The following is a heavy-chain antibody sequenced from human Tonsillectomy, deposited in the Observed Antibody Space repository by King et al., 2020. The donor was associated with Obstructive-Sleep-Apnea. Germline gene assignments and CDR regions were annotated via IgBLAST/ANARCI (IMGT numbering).Heavy chain of an antibody. CDR3: ARERMSGSNFDY. Sequence: VQLVESGGGLVKPGGSLRLSCAASGFTFSSYSMNWVRQAPGKGLEWVSAISSSSSYIYYADSVKGRFTISRDNAKNSLYLQMNSLRAEYTAVYYCARERMSGSNFDYSGQGTLVTVSS. CDR1: GFTFSSYS. D-gene: IGHD2-8*01. V-gene: IGHV3-21*01. J-gene: IGHJ4*02. CDR2: ISSSSSYI.